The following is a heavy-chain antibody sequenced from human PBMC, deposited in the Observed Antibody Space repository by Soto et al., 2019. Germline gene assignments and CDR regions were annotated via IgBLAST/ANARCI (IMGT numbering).Heavy chain of an antibody. Sequence: EVQLVETGGGLIQPGGSLRLSCAASGFTVSSNYMSWVRQAPGKGLEWVSVIYSGGSTYYADSVKGRFTISRDNSTNTLYLHMNSPRAEDTAVYYCAMPPAAIRYYYYYGKDIWGHGTTVTLAS. CDR2: IYSGGST. V-gene: IGHV3-53*02. CDR1: GFTVSSNY. CDR3: AMPPAAIRYYYYYGKDI. J-gene: IGHJ6*02. D-gene: IGHD2-2*01.